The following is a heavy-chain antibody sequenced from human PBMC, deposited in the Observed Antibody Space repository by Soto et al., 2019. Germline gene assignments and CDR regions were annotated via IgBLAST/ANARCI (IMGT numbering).Heavy chain of an antibody. CDR1: GFTFDDYT. CDR2: ISWDGGST. Sequence: GGSLRLSCAASGFTFDDYTTHWVRQAPGKGLEWVSLISWDGGSTYYADSVKGRFTISRDNSKNSLYLQMNSLRTEDTALYYCATGPYYYYGMDVWGQGTTVTVSS. J-gene: IGHJ6*02. CDR3: ATGPYYYYGMDV. V-gene: IGHV3-43*01.